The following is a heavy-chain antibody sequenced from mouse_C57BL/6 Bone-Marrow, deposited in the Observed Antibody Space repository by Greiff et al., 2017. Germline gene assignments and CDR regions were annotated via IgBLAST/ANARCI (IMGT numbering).Heavy chain of an antibody. CDR2: IYPRSGNT. J-gene: IGHJ2*01. D-gene: IGHD1-1*01. CDR3: ARAGLITTVVAYYFDY. CDR1: GYTFTSYG. V-gene: IGHV1-81*01. Sequence: VKLQESGAELARPGASVKLSCKASGYTFTSYGISWVKQRTGQGLEWIGEIYPRSGNTYYNEKFKGKATLTADKSSSTAYMELRSLTSEDSAVYFCARAGLITTVVAYYFDYWGQGTTLTVSS.